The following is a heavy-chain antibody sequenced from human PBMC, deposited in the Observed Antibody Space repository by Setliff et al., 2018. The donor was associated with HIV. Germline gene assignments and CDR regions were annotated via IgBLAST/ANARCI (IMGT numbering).Heavy chain of an antibody. CDR1: GFTFSSYA. CDR3: AKTQTVITVYGTFDS. CDR2: ISGSGGST. D-gene: IGHD4-4*01. Sequence: PGGSLRLSCAASGFTFSSYAMSWVRQAPGKGLEWVSAISGSGGSTYYADSVKGRFTGSRDNSNNTVYLQMNSLRAEDTAMYYCAKTQTVITVYGTFDSWGQGTPVTVSS. V-gene: IGHV3-23*01. J-gene: IGHJ4*02.